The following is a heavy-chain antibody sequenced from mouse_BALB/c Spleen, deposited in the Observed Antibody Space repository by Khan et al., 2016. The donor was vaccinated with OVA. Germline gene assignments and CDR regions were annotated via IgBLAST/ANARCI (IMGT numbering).Heavy chain of an antibody. CDR3: ARRGLSGMFTY. V-gene: IGHV1-7*01. D-gene: IGHD1-1*02. CDR1: GYTFITYW. CDR2: IDPNTGYI. J-gene: IGHJ3*01. Sequence: QVQLQQSGAELAKPGASLKMSCTASGYTFITYWIHWVKQRPGQGLVWIGYIDPNTGYIELNQKFKDKATLTSDKSSNTAYMQLTSLTSEDSAVYYCARRGLSGMFTYWGQGTLVTVSA.